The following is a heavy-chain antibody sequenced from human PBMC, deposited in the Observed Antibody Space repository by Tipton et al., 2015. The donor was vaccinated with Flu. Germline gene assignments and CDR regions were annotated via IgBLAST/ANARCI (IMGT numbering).Heavy chain of an antibody. V-gene: IGHV3-15*01. J-gene: IGHJ6*02. CDR2: IKSKTDGGTT. D-gene: IGHD3-22*01. CDR3: TADLPDTHYYGMDV. CDR1: GFTFSNAW. Sequence: GSLRLSCAASGFTFSNAWMSWVRQAPGKGLEWVGRIKSKTDGGTTDYAAPVKGRFTISRDDSKNTLYLQMNSLKTEDTAVYYCTADLPDTHYYGMDVWGQGTTVTVSS.